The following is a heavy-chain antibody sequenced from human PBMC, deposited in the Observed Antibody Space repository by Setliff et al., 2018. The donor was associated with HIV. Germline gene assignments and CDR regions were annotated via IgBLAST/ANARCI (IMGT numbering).Heavy chain of an antibody. D-gene: IGHD3-3*01. CDR3: AREVKGDDFPFDN. J-gene: IGHJ4*02. CDR2: INPNDGGT. Sequence: ASVKVSCKASGYTFTGYYIHWIRQAPGRGLQWLGWINPNDGGTKVAQQVQGRVTITRDTSISTAFMHLSGLRSDDTAMYYCAREVKGDDFPFDNWGRGTLVTVSS. V-gene: IGHV1-2*02. CDR1: GYTFTGYY.